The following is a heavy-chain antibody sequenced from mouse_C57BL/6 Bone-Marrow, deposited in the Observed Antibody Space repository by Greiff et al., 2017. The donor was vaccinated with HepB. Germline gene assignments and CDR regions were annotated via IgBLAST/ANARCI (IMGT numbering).Heavy chain of an antibody. D-gene: IGHD2-4*01. CDR3: ARWRGYYDYEDYYAMDY. CDR1: GYSFTDYN. CDR2: INPNYGTT. J-gene: IGHJ4*01. V-gene: IGHV1-39*01. Sequence: VQLKESGPELVKPGASVKISCKASGYSFTDYNMNWVKQSNGKSLEWIGVINPNYGTTSYNQKFKGKATLTVDQSSSTAYMQLNSLTSEDSAVYYCARWRGYYDYEDYYAMDYWGQGTSVTVSS.